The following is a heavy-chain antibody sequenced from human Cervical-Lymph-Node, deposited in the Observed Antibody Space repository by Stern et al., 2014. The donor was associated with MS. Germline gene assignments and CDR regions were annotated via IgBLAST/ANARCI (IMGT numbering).Heavy chain of an antibody. CDR2: IWYDGSNK. J-gene: IGHJ1*01. Sequence: VQLVESGGGVVQPGRSLRLACAASGFTFSSYGMHWVRQAPGKGLEWVAVIWYDGSNKYYADSVQGRFTISRDNSKNTLYLQMNSLRAEDTAVYYCAREGGNTAEYFQHWGQCTLVTVSS. CDR3: AREGGNTAEYFQH. V-gene: IGHV3-33*01. D-gene: IGHD4-23*01. CDR1: GFTFSSYG.